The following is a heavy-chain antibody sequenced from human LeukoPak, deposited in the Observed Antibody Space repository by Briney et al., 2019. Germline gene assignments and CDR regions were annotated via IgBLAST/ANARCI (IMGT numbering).Heavy chain of an antibody. J-gene: IGHJ4*02. Sequence: GESLKISCKGSEYSFTSYWIGWVRQMPGKGLEWMGIIYPGDSDTRYSPSFQGQVTISVDKSISTAYLQWSSLKASETAMYYCARVPRYYDFWSGYYAGTWNFDYWGQGTLVTVSS. V-gene: IGHV5-51*01. CDR3: ARVPRYYDFWSGYYAGTWNFDY. CDR2: IYPGDSDT. D-gene: IGHD3-3*01. CDR1: EYSFTSYW.